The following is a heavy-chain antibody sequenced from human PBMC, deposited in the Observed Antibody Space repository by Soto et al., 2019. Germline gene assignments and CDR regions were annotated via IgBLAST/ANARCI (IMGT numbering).Heavy chain of an antibody. D-gene: IGHD1-1*01. Sequence: SQTLSLTCAISGDIVSSNSAAWNWIRLSPSRGLEWLGRTYYRSKWYSTYAVSVKSRISISPETSKNQFSLQLNSVTPDDTAVYYCAGGPGSLRPWGQGTLVTVSS. J-gene: IGHJ5*02. CDR1: GDIVSSNSAA. CDR2: TYYRSKWYS. V-gene: IGHV6-1*01. CDR3: AGGPGSLRP.